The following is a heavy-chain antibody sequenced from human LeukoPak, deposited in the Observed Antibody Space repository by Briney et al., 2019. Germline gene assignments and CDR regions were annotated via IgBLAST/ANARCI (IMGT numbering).Heavy chain of an antibody. Sequence: GGPLRLSCAASGFTFSDHYIDWVRQAPGKGLEWIGRIKSKTDGGTTDYAAPVQGRFTISRDDPKNMLYLQINSLKIEDTALYYCITEYYGSGSYYTAFEIWGQGTMVTVSS. CDR3: ITEYYGSGSYYTAFEI. V-gene: IGHV3-15*01. J-gene: IGHJ3*02. CDR2: IKSKTDGGTT. D-gene: IGHD3-10*01. CDR1: GFTFSDHY.